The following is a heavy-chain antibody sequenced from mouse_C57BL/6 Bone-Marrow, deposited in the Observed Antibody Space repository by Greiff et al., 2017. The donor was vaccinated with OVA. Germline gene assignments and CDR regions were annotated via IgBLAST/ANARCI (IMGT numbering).Heavy chain of an antibody. D-gene: IGHD2-1*01. CDR2: ISSGGDYI. J-gene: IGHJ3*01. CDR1: GFTFSSYA. Sequence: EVQVVESGEGLVKPGGSLKLSCAASGFTFSSYAMSWVRQTPEKRLEWVAYISSGGDYIYYADTVKGRFTISRDNARNTLYLQMSSLKSEDTAMYYCTRVRGNYAWFAYWGQGTLVTVSA. V-gene: IGHV5-9-1*02. CDR3: TRVRGNYAWFAY.